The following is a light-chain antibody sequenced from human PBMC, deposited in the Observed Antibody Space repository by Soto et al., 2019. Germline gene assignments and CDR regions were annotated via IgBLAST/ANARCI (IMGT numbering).Light chain of an antibody. J-gene: IGKJ1*01. CDR1: QTISTY. V-gene: IGKV1-39*01. CDR3: QQSYISPWT. CDR2: AAS. Sequence: DIHMTQSPSSLSASIGDRVTITCRASQTISTYLNWYQQQPGKAPKLLIYAASTLQSGVPSRFSGSGSGTEFTLTISSLHPEDFASYCCQQSYISPWTFGQGTKVEIK.